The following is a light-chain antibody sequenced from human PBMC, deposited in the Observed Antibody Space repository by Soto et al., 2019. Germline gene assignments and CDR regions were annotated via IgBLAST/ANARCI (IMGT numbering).Light chain of an antibody. Sequence: IQMTQSPSSLSASVGDGVTISCRASQVIGNDLAWYQQKPGKAPRLLIFAASNLQSGVPSRFSGSGSGTDFTLTISRLQPEDFATYYCLQLYNFSWTFGQGTKVDIK. CDR3: LQLYNFSWT. CDR1: QVIGND. CDR2: AAS. V-gene: IGKV1-6*01. J-gene: IGKJ1*01.